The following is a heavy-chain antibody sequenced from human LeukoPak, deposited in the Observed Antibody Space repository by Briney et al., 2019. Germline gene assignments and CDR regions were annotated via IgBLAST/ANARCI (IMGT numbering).Heavy chain of an antibody. J-gene: IGHJ4*02. CDR1: GFTSSNYW. D-gene: IGHD2-21*02. CDR2: INRDGSST. CDR3: ARLYCGGDCYSGRFDY. V-gene: IGHV3-74*01. Sequence: GRSLRLSCAASGFTSSNYWMHWVRHAPAKGLVWVSRINRDGSSTNYADSVRGRFTISRDNAKNTPYLQMNSLRAEDTAVYYGARLYCGGDCYSGRFDYWGQGTLVTVSS.